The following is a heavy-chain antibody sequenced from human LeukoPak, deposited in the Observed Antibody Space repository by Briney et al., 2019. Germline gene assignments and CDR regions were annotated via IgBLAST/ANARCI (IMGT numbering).Heavy chain of an antibody. CDR1: GFTFSSYS. CDR3: ARRGIAVAGPFDY. J-gene: IGHJ4*02. CDR2: ISSSSSYI. V-gene: IGHV3-21*01. Sequence: GGSLRLSCAASGFTFSSYSMNWVRQAPGKGLEWVSSISSSSSYIYYADSVKGRFTISRDNAKNSLYLQMNSLRAEDTAVYYCARRGIAVAGPFDYWGQGTLVTVSS. D-gene: IGHD6-19*01.